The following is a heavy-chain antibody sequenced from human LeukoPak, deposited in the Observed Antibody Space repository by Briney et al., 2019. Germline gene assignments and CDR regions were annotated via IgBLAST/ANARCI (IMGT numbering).Heavy chain of an antibody. CDR2: VYHSGST. Sequence: PSETLSLTCTVSGVSISSYYWSWVRQPPGKGLEWIGEVYHSGSTNYNPSLKSRVTISVDKSKNQFSLKLSSVTAADTAVYYCAGAYCGGDCYSGRAFDIWGQGTMVTVSS. D-gene: IGHD2-21*02. CDR3: AGAYCGGDCYSGRAFDI. J-gene: IGHJ3*02. V-gene: IGHV4-4*02. CDR1: GVSISSYY.